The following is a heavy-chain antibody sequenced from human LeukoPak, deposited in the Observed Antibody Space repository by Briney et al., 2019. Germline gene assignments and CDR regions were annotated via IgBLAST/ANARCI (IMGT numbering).Heavy chain of an antibody. CDR2: IYYSGST. J-gene: IGHJ5*02. CDR3: ARHSLYSSSWYVPNATNNNWFDP. V-gene: IGHV4-59*08. CDR1: GVSISSYY. D-gene: IGHD6-13*01. Sequence: SETLSLTCTVSGVSISSYYWSWIRQPPGKGLEWIGYIYYSGSTNYNPSLKSRVTISVDTSKNQFSLKLSSVTAADTAVYYCARHSLYSSSWYVPNATNNNWFDPWGQGTLVTVSS.